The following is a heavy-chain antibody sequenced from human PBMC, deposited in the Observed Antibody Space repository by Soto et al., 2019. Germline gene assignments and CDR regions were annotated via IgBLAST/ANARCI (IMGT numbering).Heavy chain of an antibody. CDR2: IGVGGDT. J-gene: IGHJ2*01. CDR3: ARELGDAVTRGWSLDL. V-gene: IGHV3-13*01. CDR1: GFTFSRSD. Sequence: EEHLMESGGGFVQPGGSLRLSCAASGFTFSRSDMHWVRQAPGKRLEWVSAIGVGGDTYYSDSVEGRFTISRENAKNSLYLQMNSLRAGDTAVYYCARELGDAVTRGWSLDLWGRGTLVTVSS. D-gene: IGHD4-17*01.